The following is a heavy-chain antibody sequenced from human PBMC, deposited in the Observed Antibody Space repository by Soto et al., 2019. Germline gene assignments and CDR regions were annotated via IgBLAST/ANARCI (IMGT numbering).Heavy chain of an antibody. J-gene: IGHJ6*02. CDR1: GYGFTGFW. V-gene: IGHV5-51*01. Sequence: EVQLVQSGAEVRKPGDSLKISCKTSGYGFTGFWIGWVRQMPGKGLEWMGIIYPRDSEVKYGPSFQGHVTISVDTSIDTAYLKWNRLNISDPAMYYCARHLEVPFHGRVTFYYGLDVWGQGTTVTVSS. CDR2: IYPRDSEV. CDR3: ARHLEVPFHGRVTFYYGLDV.